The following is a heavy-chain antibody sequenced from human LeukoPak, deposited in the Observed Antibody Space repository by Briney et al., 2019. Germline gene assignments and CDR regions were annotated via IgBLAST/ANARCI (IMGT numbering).Heavy chain of an antibody. CDR3: AREGYDYVWGSYRTDDVNYFDY. D-gene: IGHD3-16*02. V-gene: IGHV4-59*12. CDR2: VYHTGHT. CDR1: GDSISGYY. J-gene: IGHJ4*02. Sequence: SETLSLTCTVSGDSISGYYWSWIRQPPGKGLEWIGYVYHTGHTHYSPSLKSRVTVSLDTSRDQVSLMLSSVTAADTAVYYCAREGYDYVWGSYRTDDVNYFDYWGQGTLVTVSS.